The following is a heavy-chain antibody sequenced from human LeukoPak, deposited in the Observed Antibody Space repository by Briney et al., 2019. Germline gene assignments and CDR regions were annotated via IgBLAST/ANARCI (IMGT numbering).Heavy chain of an antibody. CDR3: ARDLASGYQLLFCDYLRHVH. CDR1: GFTFSSYW. V-gene: IGHV3-7*01. Sequence: GGSLRLSCAASGFTFSSYWMSWVRQAPGKGLEWVANIKQDGSEKYYVDSVKGRFTISRDNAKNSLYLQMNSLRAEDTAVYYCARDLASGYQLLFCDYLRHVHWGQGTLVTVSS. D-gene: IGHD2-2*01. J-gene: IGHJ4*02. CDR2: IKQDGSEK.